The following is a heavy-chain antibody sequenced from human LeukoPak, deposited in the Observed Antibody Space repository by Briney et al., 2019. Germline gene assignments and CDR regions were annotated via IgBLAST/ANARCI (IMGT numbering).Heavy chain of an antibody. CDR2: ISWNSGSI. CDR3: AKDTGMQWLVGFDY. J-gene: IGHJ4*02. CDR1: GFTFDDYA. V-gene: IGHV3-9*01. D-gene: IGHD6-19*01. Sequence: GRSLRLSCAASGFTFDDYAMHWVRQAPGKGLEWVSGISWNSGSIGYADSVKGRSTISRDNAKNSLYLQMNSLRAEDTALYYCAKDTGMQWLVGFDYWGQGTLVTVSS.